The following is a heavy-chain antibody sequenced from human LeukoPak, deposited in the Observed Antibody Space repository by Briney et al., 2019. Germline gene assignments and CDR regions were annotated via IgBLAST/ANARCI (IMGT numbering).Heavy chain of an antibody. J-gene: IGHJ3*02. CDR1: GYTFTSYY. CDR2: INPSGGST. D-gene: IGHD1-1*01. V-gene: IGHV1-46*01. Sequence: ASVKVSCKASGYTFTSYYMHWVRQAPGQGLEWMGIINPSGGSTSYAQKFQGRVTMTRDMSTSTVYMELSSLRSEDTAVYYCARTRTTLDAFDIWGQGTMVTVSS. CDR3: ARTRTTLDAFDI.